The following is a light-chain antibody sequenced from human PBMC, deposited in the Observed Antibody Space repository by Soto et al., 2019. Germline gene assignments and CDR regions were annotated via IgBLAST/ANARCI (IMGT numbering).Light chain of an antibody. CDR2: STT. V-gene: IGLV7-43*01. Sequence: QTVVTQEPSLTVSPGGKVTLTCASGTGAVTTSYYPNWFQQKPGQAPRTLFCSTTNTQSWTPARFSGSLLGGKTALTLSGVQPEDETVFYCLLCYANAQAFGGGTKVTVL. CDR3: LLCYANAQA. J-gene: IGLJ3*02. CDR1: TGAVTTSYY.